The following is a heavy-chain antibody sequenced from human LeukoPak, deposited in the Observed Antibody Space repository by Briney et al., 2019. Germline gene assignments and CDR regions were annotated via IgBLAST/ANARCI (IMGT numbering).Heavy chain of an antibody. CDR1: GFTFRNYW. Sequence: GGSLRLSCAGSGFTFRNYWMNWVRQAPGKGLEWVANIKEDGSEKYYVDSVKGRFTISRDNSKNTLYLQMNSLRAEDTAVYYCAKEFSPSYVWGSYRYTGYWGQGTLVTVSS. CDR2: IKEDGSEK. D-gene: IGHD3-16*02. V-gene: IGHV3-7*03. J-gene: IGHJ4*02. CDR3: AKEFSPSYVWGSYRYTGY.